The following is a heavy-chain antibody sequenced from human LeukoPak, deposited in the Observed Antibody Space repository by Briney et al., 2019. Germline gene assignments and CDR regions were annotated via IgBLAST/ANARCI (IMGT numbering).Heavy chain of an antibody. J-gene: IGHJ4*02. Sequence: PSETLSLTCTVSGGSISSSSYYWGWIRQHPGKGLEWIGYIYYSGSTYYNPSLKSRVTISVDTSKNQFSLKLSSVTAADTAVYYCARDEIGGVGYWGQGTLVTVSS. CDR1: GGSISSSSYY. CDR3: ARDEIGGVGY. V-gene: IGHV4-31*03. D-gene: IGHD3-16*01. CDR2: IYYSGST.